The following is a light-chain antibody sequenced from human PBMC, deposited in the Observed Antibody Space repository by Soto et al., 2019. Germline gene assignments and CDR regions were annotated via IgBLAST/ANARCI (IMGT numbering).Light chain of an antibody. J-gene: IGLJ1*01. CDR1: KLGDKY. CDR2: QDT. V-gene: IGLV3-1*01. Sequence: SYELTQPPSVSVFPGQTASITCSGDKLGDKYACWYQQKPGQSPVLVIYQDTKRPSGIPERFSGSNSGNTATLTISGTQAMDEADYYCQAWDSSTASCVFGTGTKVTVL. CDR3: QAWDSSTASCV.